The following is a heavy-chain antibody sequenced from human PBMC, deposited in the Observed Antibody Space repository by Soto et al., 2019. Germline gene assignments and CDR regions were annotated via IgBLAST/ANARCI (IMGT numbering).Heavy chain of an antibody. V-gene: IGHV4-4*07. D-gene: IGHD1-20*01. CDR3: VRDVESPGISGSWGAFDI. CDR2: IYSSGNT. J-gene: IGHJ3*02. Sequence: SETLSLTCTVSGGSIRNYFWTWIRQLAGKGLEWIGRIYSSGNTVYNASLKSRVTMSIDMSKNQFSLKLSSMTAADTAVYYCVRDVESPGISGSWGAFDIWGQGTVVTVSS. CDR1: GGSIRNYF.